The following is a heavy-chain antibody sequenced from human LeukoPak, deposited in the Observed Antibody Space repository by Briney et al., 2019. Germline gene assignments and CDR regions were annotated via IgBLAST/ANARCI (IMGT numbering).Heavy chain of an antibody. Sequence: SETLSLTCTVSGASLSSSSYYWGWIRQPPGKGLEWIGSIYYTGSTYYNPSLKSRVTISVDTSKNQFSLKLSSVTAADTAVYYCAPTGVGATRNWFDPWGQGTLVTVSS. V-gene: IGHV4-39*01. CDR2: IYYTGST. D-gene: IGHD1-26*01. J-gene: IGHJ5*02. CDR3: APTGVGATRNWFDP. CDR1: GASLSSSSYY.